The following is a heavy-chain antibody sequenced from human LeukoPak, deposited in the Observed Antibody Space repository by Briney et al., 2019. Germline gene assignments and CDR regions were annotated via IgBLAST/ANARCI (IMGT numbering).Heavy chain of an antibody. CDR1: GYTFTSYG. V-gene: IGHV1-8*03. D-gene: IGHD2-15*01. Sequence: ASVKVSCKASGYTFTSYGISWVRQAPGQGLEWMGWMNPYSGNTGYAQKFQGRVTITRDTSISTAYMELSSLRSEDTAVYYCVRGGCESCYNYWGQGTLVTVSS. CDR3: VRGGCESCYNY. CDR2: MNPYSGNT. J-gene: IGHJ4*02.